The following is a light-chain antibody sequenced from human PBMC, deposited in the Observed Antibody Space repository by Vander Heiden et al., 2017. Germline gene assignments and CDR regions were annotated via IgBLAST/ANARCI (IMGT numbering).Light chain of an antibody. J-gene: IGKJ1*01. CDR3: QQHNTFPWT. CDR2: KAS. CDR1: QNIHSW. Sequence: DIQMTQSPSTLSADSGVRVTITCRASQNIHSWLAWYQQKPGKAPKLLIYKASNLESGVTSRFAGSGSETEFTLTISSLQPDDFATYYCQQHNTFPWTFGHGTRVEVK. V-gene: IGKV1-5*03.